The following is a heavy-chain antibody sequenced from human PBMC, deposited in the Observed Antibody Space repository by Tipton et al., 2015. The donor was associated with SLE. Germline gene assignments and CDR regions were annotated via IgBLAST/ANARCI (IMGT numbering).Heavy chain of an antibody. D-gene: IGHD2-2*01. J-gene: IGHJ6*03. CDR1: GGSISSGGYC. Sequence: TLSLTCTVSGGSISSGGYCWSWIRQHPGKGLEWIGYIYYSGSTYYNPSLKSRVTISVDTSKNQFSLKLSSVTAADTAAYYCARYVVVPAAISSYYYYMDVWGKGTTVTVSS. V-gene: IGHV4-31*03. CDR2: IYYSGST. CDR3: ARYVVVPAAISSYYYYMDV.